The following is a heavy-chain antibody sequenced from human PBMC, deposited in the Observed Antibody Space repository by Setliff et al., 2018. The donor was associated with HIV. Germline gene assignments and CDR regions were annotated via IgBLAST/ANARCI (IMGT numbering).Heavy chain of an antibody. D-gene: IGHD3-9*01. CDR2: YIPTLHVT. V-gene: IGHV1-69*10. CDR1: AGASNTHA. Sequence: SVKVSCKASAGASNTHALNWVRQAPGQGLEWIGGYIPTLHVTRYAENIERARVTISADTSVGAIYLDLRGLRMEDTAVYYCARGGTYFERLFPPPYYMDLWGAGTSVTVSS. J-gene: IGHJ6*03. CDR3: ARGGTYFERLFPPPYYMDL.